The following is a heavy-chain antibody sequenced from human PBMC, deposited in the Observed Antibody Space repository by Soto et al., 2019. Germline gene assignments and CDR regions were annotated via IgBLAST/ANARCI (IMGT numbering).Heavy chain of an antibody. CDR3: AHSQRRESCRGGSCYSFVY. CDR1: GFSLTTSGVG. CDR2: FYWDDDK. J-gene: IGHJ4*02. V-gene: IGHV2-5*02. Sequence: QITLKESGLTLVTPTQTLTLTCTFSGFSLTTSGVGVGWIRQPPGKALEWLALFYWDDDKRYNPSLRSRLTITTDTSRNHVVLIMTNMDPVDTATYYCAHSQRRESCRGGSCYSFVYWGQGTLVTVSS. D-gene: IGHD2-15*01.